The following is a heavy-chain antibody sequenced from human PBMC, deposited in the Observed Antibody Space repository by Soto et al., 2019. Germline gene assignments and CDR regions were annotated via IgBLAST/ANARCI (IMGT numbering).Heavy chain of an antibody. J-gene: IGHJ4*02. V-gene: IGHV6-1*01. Sequence: PSQTLSLTCAISGDSVSTNSVAWNWIRQSPSRGLEWLGRTYYRSKWYNDYAESVKSRITINPDTSKNQFSLHLNSVTPDDTAVYYCARDKAVYGHAYWGQGTLVTGSS. D-gene: IGHD2-8*01. CDR3: ARDKAVYGHAY. CDR1: GDSVSTNSVA. CDR2: TYYRSKWYN.